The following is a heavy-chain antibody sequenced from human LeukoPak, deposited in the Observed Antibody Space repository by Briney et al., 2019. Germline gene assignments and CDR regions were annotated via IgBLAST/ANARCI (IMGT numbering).Heavy chain of an antibody. D-gene: IGHD1-26*01. CDR3: AKDFIAISKWEPLGY. CDR2: VRYDGSNK. Sequence: GGSLRLSCVASGFTFSSHGMHWVRQAPGKGLEWVAFVRYDGSNKYYADSVKGRFTISRDNSKNTLYLQMNSLRAEDTAVYYCAKDFIAISKWEPLGYWGQGTLVTVSS. CDR1: GFTFSSHG. J-gene: IGHJ4*02. V-gene: IGHV3-30*02.